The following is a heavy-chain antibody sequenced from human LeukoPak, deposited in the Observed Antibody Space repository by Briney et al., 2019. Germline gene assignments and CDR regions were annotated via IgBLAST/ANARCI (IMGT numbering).Heavy chain of an antibody. Sequence: SVKVSCKASGGTFSSYAISWVRQAPGQGLEWMGGIIPILGTANYAQKFQGRVTITTDESTSTAYMELSSLRSEDTAVYYCARGRGNVLRFLEWLPTHWGQGTLVTVSS. CDR1: GGTFSSYA. V-gene: IGHV1-69*05. CDR3: ARGRGNVLRFLEWLPTH. CDR2: IIPILGTA. D-gene: IGHD3-3*01. J-gene: IGHJ4*02.